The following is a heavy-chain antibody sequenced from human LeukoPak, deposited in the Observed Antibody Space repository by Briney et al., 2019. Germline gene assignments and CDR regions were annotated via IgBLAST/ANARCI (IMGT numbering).Heavy chain of an antibody. V-gene: IGHV1-69*13. D-gene: IGHD3-10*01. J-gene: IGHJ4*02. CDR3: ARAYGFGSYFDY. Sequence: SVKVSCKGSGGTFISYAISWVRQAPGQGLEWMGGIIPIFGTANYAQKFQGRVTITAYESTSTAYMELSSLRSEDTAVYCCARAYGFGSYFDYWGQGTLVTVSS. CDR1: GGTFISYA. CDR2: IIPIFGTA.